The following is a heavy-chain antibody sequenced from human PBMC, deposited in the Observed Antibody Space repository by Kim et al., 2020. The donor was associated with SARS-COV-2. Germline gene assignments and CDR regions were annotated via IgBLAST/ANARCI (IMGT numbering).Heavy chain of an antibody. CDR2: IYHSGST. CDR1: GGSISSSNW. D-gene: IGHD3-22*01. J-gene: IGHJ3*02. V-gene: IGHV4-4*02. CDR3: ARSGHYYDSSGLLREEDAFDI. Sequence: SETLSLTCAVSGGSISSSNWWSWVRQPPGKGLEWIGEIYHSGSTNYNPSLKSRVTISVDKSKNQFSLKLSSVTAADTAVYYCARSGHYYDSSGLLREEDAFDIWGQGTMVTVSS.